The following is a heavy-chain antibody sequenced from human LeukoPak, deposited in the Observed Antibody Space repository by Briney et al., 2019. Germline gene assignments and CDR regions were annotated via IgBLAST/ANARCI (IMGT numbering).Heavy chain of an antibody. J-gene: IGHJ4*02. V-gene: IGHV1-69*13. CDR3: AAALAAAGGTYFGY. D-gene: IGHD6-13*01. CDR2: IIPIFGTA. CDR1: GGTFSSYA. Sequence: SVKVSCKASGGTFSSYAISWVRQAPGQGLEWMGGIIPIFGTANYAQKFQGRVTITADESTSTAYMELSSLRSEDTAVYYCAAALAAAGGTYFGYWGQGTLVTVSS.